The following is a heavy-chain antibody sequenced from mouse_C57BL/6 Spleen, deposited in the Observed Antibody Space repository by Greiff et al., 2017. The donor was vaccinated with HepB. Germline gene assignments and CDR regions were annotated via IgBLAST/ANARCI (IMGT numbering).Heavy chain of an antibody. CDR2: ISGGGGNT. J-gene: IGHJ1*03. Sequence: EVQRVESGGGLVKPGGSLKLSCAASGFTFSSYTMSWVRQTPEKRLEWVATISGGGGNTYYPDSVKGRFTISRDNAKNTLYLQMSSLRSEDTALYYCARTQLLRSSHWYFDVWGTGTTVTVSS. CDR3: ARTQLLRSSHWYFDV. CDR1: GFTFSSYT. V-gene: IGHV5-9*01. D-gene: IGHD1-1*01.